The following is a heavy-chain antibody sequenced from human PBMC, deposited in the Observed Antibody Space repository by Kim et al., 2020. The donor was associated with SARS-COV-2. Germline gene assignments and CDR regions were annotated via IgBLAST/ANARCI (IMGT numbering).Heavy chain of an antibody. J-gene: IGHJ6*02. V-gene: IGHV1-3*01. D-gene: IGHD5-18*01. Sequence: ASVKVSCKASGYTFTSYAMHWVRQAPGQRLEWMGWINAGNGNTKYSQKFQGRVTITRDTSASTAYMELSSLRSEDTAVYYCARVGRVQLWPTADDYYYYGMDVWGQGTTVTVSS. CDR2: INAGNGNT. CDR3: ARVGRVQLWPTADDYYYYGMDV. CDR1: GYTFTSYA.